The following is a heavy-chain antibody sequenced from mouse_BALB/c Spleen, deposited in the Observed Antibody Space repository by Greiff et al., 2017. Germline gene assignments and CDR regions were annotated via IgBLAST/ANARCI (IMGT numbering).Heavy chain of an antibody. CDR1: GFTFNTYA. Sequence: EVKLLESGGGLVQPKGSLKLSCAASGFTFNTYAMNWVRQAPGKGLEWVARIRSKSNNYATYYADSVKDRFTISRDDSQSMLYLQMNNLKTEDTAMYYCVRRVYDGYGRYFDVWGAGTTVTVSS. CDR2: IRSKSNNYAT. J-gene: IGHJ1*01. CDR3: VRRVYDGYGRYFDV. D-gene: IGHD2-3*01. V-gene: IGHV10-1*02.